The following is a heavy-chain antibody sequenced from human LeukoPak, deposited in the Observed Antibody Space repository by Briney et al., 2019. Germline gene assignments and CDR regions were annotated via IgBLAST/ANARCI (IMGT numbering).Heavy chain of an antibody. CDR3: ARRNDGDYDHYFDC. D-gene: IGHD4-17*01. Sequence: SETLSLTYTVSGDSISSYYWSWIRQPPGRGLESIGYIHSSGTTNYNPSLKSRVTISIDTPRNQFSLKLSSGTAADTAIYYCARRNDGDYDHYFDCRGQGALVTVSS. CDR1: GDSISSYY. V-gene: IGHV4-59*08. CDR2: IHSSGTT. J-gene: IGHJ4*02.